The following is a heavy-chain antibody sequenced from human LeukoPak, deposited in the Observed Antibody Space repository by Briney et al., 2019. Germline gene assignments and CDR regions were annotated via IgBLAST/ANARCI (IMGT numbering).Heavy chain of an antibody. J-gene: IGHJ4*02. CDR2: IYTSGST. V-gene: IGHV4-61*02. D-gene: IGHD3-22*01. CDR1: GGSISSGSYY. Sequence: SETLSLTCTLSGGSISSGSYYWSWIRQPAGKGLEWIGRIYTSGSTNYNPSLKSRVTISVDTSKNQFSLKLSSVTAADTAVYYCARTSYYYDSSGYYYYFDYWGQGTLVTVSS. CDR3: ARTSYYYDSSGYYYYFDY.